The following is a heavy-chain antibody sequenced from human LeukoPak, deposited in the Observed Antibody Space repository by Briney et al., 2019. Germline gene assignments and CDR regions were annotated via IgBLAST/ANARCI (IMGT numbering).Heavy chain of an antibody. J-gene: IGHJ4*02. D-gene: IGHD6-19*01. Sequence: ASVKVSCKASGYTFTGYYMHWVRQAPGQGLEWMGWVNPNSGGTNYAQKFQGGVTMTRDTSISTAYMELSRLRSDDTAVYYCARVGWWLATDTSFDYWGQGTLVTVSS. CDR2: VNPNSGGT. V-gene: IGHV1-2*02. CDR3: ARVGWWLATDTSFDY. CDR1: GYTFTGYY.